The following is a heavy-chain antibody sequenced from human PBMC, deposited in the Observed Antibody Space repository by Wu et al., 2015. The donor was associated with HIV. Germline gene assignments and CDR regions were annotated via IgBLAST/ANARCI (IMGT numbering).Heavy chain of an antibody. D-gene: IGHD2/OR15-2a*01. CDR3: TRDHCDTTDCPSFDY. V-gene: IGHV1-18*01. Sequence: QPRLVQSGAEVKKPGASVMVSCKASGYTFHRFGVSWVRQAPGQGLEWMGWVSAYDGDRNYAQKFRGRVTMTTDTSTSTAYMELRSLRSDDTALYFCTRDHCDTTDCPSFDYWGQGTRVIVSS. CDR1: GYTFHRFG. J-gene: IGHJ4*02. CDR2: VSAYDGDR.